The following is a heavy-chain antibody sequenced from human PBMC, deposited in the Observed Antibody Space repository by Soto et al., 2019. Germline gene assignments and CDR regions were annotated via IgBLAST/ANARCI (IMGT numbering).Heavy chain of an antibody. Sequence: SETLSLTCTVSGGSISSSVYYWGWIRQPPGKGLEWIGSIYYSGSTYYNPSLKSRVTISVDTSKNQFSLKLSSVTAADTAVYYCARRGIAAAGNFDYWGQGTLVTVSS. D-gene: IGHD6-13*01. J-gene: IGHJ4*02. V-gene: IGHV4-39*01. CDR3: ARRGIAAAGNFDY. CDR1: GGSISSSVYY. CDR2: IYYSGST.